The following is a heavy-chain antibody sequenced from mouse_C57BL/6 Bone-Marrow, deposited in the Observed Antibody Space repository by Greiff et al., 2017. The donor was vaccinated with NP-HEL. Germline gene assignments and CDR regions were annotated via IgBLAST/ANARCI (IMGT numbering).Heavy chain of an antibody. CDR1: GYTFTSYW. Sequence: VQLQQPGAELVKPGASVKVSCKASGYTFTSYWMHWVKQRPGQSLEWIGMIHPFDSDTSYNQKFKGMATLTVDKSSSTAYMQLSSLTYWDSAVDYCVILCYGMRYAWCAYWGQGTLVTVSA. CDR3: VILCYGMRYAWCAY. CDR2: IHPFDSDT. D-gene: IGHD1-1*01. V-gene: IGHV1-74*01. J-gene: IGHJ3*01.